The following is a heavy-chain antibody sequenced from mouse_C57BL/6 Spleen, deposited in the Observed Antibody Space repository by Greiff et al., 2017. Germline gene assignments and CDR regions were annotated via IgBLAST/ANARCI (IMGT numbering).Heavy chain of an antibody. Sequence: QVHVKQPGTELVKPGASVKLSCKASGYTFTSYWMHWVKQRPGQGLEWIGNINPSNGGTNYNEKFKSKATLTVDKSSSTAYMQLSSLTSEDSAVYYCARWTYYDYEGWYFDVWGTGTTVTVSS. D-gene: IGHD2-4*01. CDR2: INPSNGGT. J-gene: IGHJ1*03. CDR1: GYTFTSYW. V-gene: IGHV1-53*01. CDR3: ARWTYYDYEGWYFDV.